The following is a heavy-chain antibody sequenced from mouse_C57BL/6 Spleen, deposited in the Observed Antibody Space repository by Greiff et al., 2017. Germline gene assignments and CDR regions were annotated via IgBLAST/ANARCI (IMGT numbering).Heavy chain of an antibody. V-gene: IGHV1-59*01. D-gene: IGHD1-1*01. Sequence: QVQLQQPGAELVRPGPSVKLSCKASGYTFTSYWMHWVKQRPGQGLEWIGVIDPSDSYTNYNQKFKGKATLTVDKSSSTASMQRSSLTSEDSAVYYCARSLTTVVATDYWGQGTTLTVSS. J-gene: IGHJ2*01. CDR3: ARSLTTVVATDY. CDR2: IDPSDSYT. CDR1: GYTFTSYW.